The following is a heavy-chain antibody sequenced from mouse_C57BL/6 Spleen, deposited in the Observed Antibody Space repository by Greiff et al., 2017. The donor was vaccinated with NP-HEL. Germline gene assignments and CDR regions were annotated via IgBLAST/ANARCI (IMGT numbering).Heavy chain of an antibody. CDR2: INYDGSST. CDR3: ARHYGRDYFDY. V-gene: IGHV5-16*01. J-gene: IGHJ2*01. D-gene: IGHD1-1*01. Sequence: EVQLVESEGGLVQPGSSMKLSCTASGFTFSDYYMAWVRQVPEKGLEWVANINYDGSSTYYLDSLKSRFIISRDNAKNILYLQMSSLKSEDTATYYCARHYGRDYFDYWGQGTTLTVSS. CDR1: GFTFSDYY.